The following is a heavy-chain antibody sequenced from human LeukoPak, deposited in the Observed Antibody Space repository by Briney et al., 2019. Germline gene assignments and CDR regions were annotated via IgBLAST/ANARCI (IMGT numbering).Heavy chain of an antibody. J-gene: IGHJ4*02. CDR3: AKATGSNFWSGSWFDY. D-gene: IGHD3-3*01. V-gene: IGHV3-43D*03. Sequence: GGSLRLSCAASGFTFDDYAMHWVRQAPGKGLEWVSLISWDGGSTYYADSVKGRFTISRDNSKNSLYLQMNSLRAEDTALYYCAKATGSNFWSGSWFDYWGQGTLVTVSS. CDR2: ISWDGGST. CDR1: GFTFDDYA.